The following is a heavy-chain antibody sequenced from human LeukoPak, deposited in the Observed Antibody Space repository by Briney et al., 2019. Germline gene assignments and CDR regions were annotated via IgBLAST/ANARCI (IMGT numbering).Heavy chain of an antibody. V-gene: IGHV3-23*01. J-gene: IGHJ4*02. CDR3: AKVRIAAAGTWFDY. D-gene: IGHD6-13*01. CDR2: ISGSGGST. Sequence: GGSLRLSCAASGFTVSSLSMNWVRQAPGKGLEWVSYISGSGGSTYYADSVKGRFTISRDNSKNTLYLQMNSLRAEDTAVYYCAKVRIAAAGTWFDYWGQGTLVTVSS. CDR1: GFTVSSLS.